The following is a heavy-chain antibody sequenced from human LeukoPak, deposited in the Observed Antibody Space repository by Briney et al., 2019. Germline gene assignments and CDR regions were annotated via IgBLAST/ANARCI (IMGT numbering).Heavy chain of an antibody. D-gene: IGHD4-11*01. CDR1: GFTFSSYT. Sequence: GGSLRLSCAASGFTFSSYTLHWVRQAPGKGLEWVSAISGSGGSTYYADSVKGRFTISRDSSKNTLYLQMNSLRAEDTAVYYCATDYSNYDGGYWGQGTLVTVSS. CDR2: ISGSGGST. CDR3: ATDYSNYDGGY. J-gene: IGHJ4*02. V-gene: IGHV3-23*01.